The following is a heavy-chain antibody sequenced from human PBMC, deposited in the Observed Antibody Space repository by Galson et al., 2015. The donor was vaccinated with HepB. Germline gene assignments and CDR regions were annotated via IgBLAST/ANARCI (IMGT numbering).Heavy chain of an antibody. CDR3: AGGGGDYDFWSGFGDY. CDR1: GFPFSSYW. V-gene: IGHV3-74*01. J-gene: IGHJ4*02. CDR2: INSDGSST. Sequence: SLRLSCAASGFPFSSYWMHWDRHAPGKGLVWVSRINSDGSSTSYADSVKGRFTISRDNAKNTLYLQMNSLRAEDTAVYYCAGGGGDYDFWSGFGDYWGQGTLVTVSS. D-gene: IGHD3-3*01.